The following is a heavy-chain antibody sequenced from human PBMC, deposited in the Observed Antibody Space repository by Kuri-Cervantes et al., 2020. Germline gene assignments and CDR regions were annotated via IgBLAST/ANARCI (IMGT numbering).Heavy chain of an antibody. V-gene: IGHV1-46*01. Sequence: ASVKVSCKASGYTFTSYYMHWMRQAPGQGLEWMGIINPSGGSTSYAQKFQGRVTMTRDTSTSTVYMELSSLRSEDTAVYYCTRVDTVVTEGLGAFDIWGQGTMVTVSS. D-gene: IGHD4-23*01. CDR2: INPSGGST. CDR3: TRVDTVVTEGLGAFDI. CDR1: GYTFTSYY. J-gene: IGHJ3*02.